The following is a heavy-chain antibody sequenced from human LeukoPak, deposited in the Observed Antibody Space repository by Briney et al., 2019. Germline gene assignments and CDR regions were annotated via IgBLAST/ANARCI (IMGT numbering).Heavy chain of an antibody. CDR2: IYYSGST. V-gene: IGHV4-39*01. D-gene: IGHD1/OR15-1a*01. J-gene: IGHJ4*02. Sequence: PGGSLRLSCAASGITFSGSGMSWVRQPPGKGLEWIGSIYYSGSTYYNPSLKSRVTISVDTSKNQFSLKLSSVTAADTAVYYCVLTPRGPNNNDYWGQGTLVTVSS. CDR1: GITFSGSG. CDR3: VLTPRGPNNNDY.